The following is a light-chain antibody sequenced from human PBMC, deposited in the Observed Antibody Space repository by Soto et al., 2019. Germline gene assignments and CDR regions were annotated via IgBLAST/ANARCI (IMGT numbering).Light chain of an antibody. Sequence: QSVLTQPASVSGSPGQSITISCTGSSSDIGGYNYVSWYQQHPGKAPKFIIYEVSNRPSGVSNRFSASKSGNTASLAISGLQAEDEADYYCSSYTSRNTLVFGGGTKLTVL. V-gene: IGLV2-14*01. J-gene: IGLJ2*01. CDR3: SSYTSRNTLV. CDR1: SSDIGGYNY. CDR2: EVS.